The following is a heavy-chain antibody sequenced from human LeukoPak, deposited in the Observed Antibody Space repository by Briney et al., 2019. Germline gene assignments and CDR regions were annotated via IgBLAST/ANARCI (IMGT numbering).Heavy chain of an antibody. CDR1: GGSISSTNYY. CDR3: ARSRQDYYDSSGYNY. D-gene: IGHD3-22*01. J-gene: IGHJ4*02. V-gene: IGHV4-39*07. CDR2: IYYSGST. Sequence: SETLSLTCTVSGGSISSTNYYWGWIRQPPGKGLEWIGSIYYSGSTYYNPSLKSRVTISVDTSKNQFSLKLSSVTAADTAVYYCARSRQDYYDSSGYNYWGQGTLVTVSS.